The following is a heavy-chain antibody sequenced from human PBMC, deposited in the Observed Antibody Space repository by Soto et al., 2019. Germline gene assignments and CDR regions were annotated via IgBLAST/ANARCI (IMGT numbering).Heavy chain of an antibody. J-gene: IGHJ4*02. CDR2: IIPIFGTA. D-gene: IGHD1-7*01. CDR3: ARDGTSGTTDY. Sequence: QVQLVQSGAEVKKPESSVKVSCKASRGTFSSYAISWVRQAPGQGLEWMGGIIPIFGTANYAQKFQGRVTITADESTSTAYMELSSLRSEDTAVYYCARDGTSGTTDYWGQGTLVTVSS. V-gene: IGHV1-69*12. CDR1: RGTFSSYA.